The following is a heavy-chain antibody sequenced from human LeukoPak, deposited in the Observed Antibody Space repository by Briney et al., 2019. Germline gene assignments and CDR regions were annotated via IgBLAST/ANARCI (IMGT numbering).Heavy chain of an antibody. CDR2: IVVGSGNT. Sequence: GTSVKVSCKASGFTFTTSAVQWVRQARGQRLEWIGWIVVGSGNTNYAQKFQERVTITRDMSTSTAYMELSSLRSEDTAVYYCAGYNCSRTSCYTGGFDYWGQGTLVTVSS. CDR1: GFTFTTSA. CDR3: AGYNCSRTSCYTGGFDY. V-gene: IGHV1-58*01. D-gene: IGHD2-2*02. J-gene: IGHJ4*02.